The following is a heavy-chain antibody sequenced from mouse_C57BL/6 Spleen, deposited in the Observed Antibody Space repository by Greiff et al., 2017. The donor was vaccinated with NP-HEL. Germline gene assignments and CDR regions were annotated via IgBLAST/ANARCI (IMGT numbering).Heavy chain of an antibody. J-gene: IGHJ3*01. Sequence: VKLQESGAELVKPGASVKLSCKASGYTFTEYSIHWVKQRPGQGLEWIGWFYPGSGSIKYNEKFKDKATLTADKSSSTVYMERSRLTYEDSAVYFCAGHEGYYYGSSTWFAYWGQGTLVTVSA. CDR3: AGHEGYYYGSSTWFAY. CDR2: FYPGSGSI. D-gene: IGHD1-1*01. CDR1: GYTFTEYS. V-gene: IGHV1-62-2*01.